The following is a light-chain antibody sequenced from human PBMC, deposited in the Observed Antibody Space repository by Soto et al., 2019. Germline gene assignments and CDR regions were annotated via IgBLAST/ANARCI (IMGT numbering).Light chain of an antibody. J-gene: IGKJ1*01. V-gene: IGKV1-5*01. Sequence: DIQMTQSPSPLSASVGDRVTLTCRASQYIHISLAWYQQKPGKAPKLLIYGASTLESGVPSRCSGSGSGTEFTLTISSLQPDDFATDYCEQSKSYSWTFGQGTKVEIK. CDR2: GAS. CDR1: QYIHIS. CDR3: EQSKSYSWT.